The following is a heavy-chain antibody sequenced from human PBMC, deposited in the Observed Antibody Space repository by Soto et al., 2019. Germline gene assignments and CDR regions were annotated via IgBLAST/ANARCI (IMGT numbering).Heavy chain of an antibody. J-gene: IGHJ4*02. V-gene: IGHV4-4*02. CDR3: ARVRFGDISGYYPAPFDY. D-gene: IGHD3-22*01. Sequence: QVQLQESGPGLVKPSGTLSLTCAVSGGSISSSNWWSWVRQPPGKGLEWIGEIYHSGSTNYNPSLKSRVTISVDKSKNQFSLKLSSVTAADTAVYYCARVRFGDISGYYPAPFDYWGQGTLVTVSS. CDR1: GGSISSSNW. CDR2: IYHSGST.